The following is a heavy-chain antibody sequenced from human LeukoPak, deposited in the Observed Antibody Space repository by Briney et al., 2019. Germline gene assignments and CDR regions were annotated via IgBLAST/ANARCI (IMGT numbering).Heavy chain of an antibody. Sequence: PSETLSLTCAVYGGSFSGYYWTWIRQPPGKGLEWIGEINHSGGTNYNPSLKSRGTISVDTSKNQFSLKLSSVTAADTAVYYCARGHPLPDYWGQGTLVTVSS. D-gene: IGHD2-21*02. CDR2: INHSGGT. CDR3: ARGHPLPDY. J-gene: IGHJ4*02. CDR1: GGSFSGYY. V-gene: IGHV4-34*01.